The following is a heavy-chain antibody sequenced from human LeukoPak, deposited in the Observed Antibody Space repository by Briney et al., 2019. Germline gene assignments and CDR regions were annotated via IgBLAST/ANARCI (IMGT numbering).Heavy chain of an antibody. J-gene: IGHJ4*02. Sequence: PSETLSLTCTVSGVSISSSSYYWGWLRQPPGKGLEWIGSIYYSGSTYYIPSLKSRVTISVDTSKSQFSLKLSSVTAADTAVYYCAREKVGSTTFDYWGQGALVTVSS. CDR2: IYYSGST. D-gene: IGHD1-26*01. CDR1: GVSISSSSYY. CDR3: AREKVGSTTFDY. V-gene: IGHV4-39*02.